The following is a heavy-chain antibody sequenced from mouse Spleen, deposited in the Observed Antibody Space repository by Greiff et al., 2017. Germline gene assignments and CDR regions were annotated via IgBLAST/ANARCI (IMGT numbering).Heavy chain of an antibody. CDR3: ARSYYYGSSEDAMDY. D-gene: IGHD1-1*01. J-gene: IGHJ4*01. Sequence: QVQLQQSGAELVKPGASVKLSCKASGYTFTSYYIHWVKQRPGQGLEWIGWIYPGNVNTKYNEKFKGKATLTADKSSSTAYMQLSSLTSEDSAVYFCARSYYYGSSEDAMDYWGQGTSVTVSS. CDR2: IYPGNVNT. V-gene: IGHV1S56*01. CDR1: GYTFTSYY.